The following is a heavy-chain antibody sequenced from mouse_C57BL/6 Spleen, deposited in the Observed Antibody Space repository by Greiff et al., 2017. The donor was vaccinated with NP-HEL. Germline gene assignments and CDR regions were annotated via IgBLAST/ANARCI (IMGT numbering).Heavy chain of an antibody. D-gene: IGHD2-5*01. CDR3: ARDGDSNYLYFDY. J-gene: IGHJ2*01. CDR1: GYTFTSYG. V-gene: IGHV1-81*01. Sequence: VKLMESGAELARPGASVKLSCKASGYTFTSYGISWVKQRTGQGLEWIGEIYPRSGNTYYNEKFKGKATLTADKSSSTAYMELRSLTSEDSAVYFCARDGDSNYLYFDYWGQGTTLTVSS. CDR2: IYPRSGNT.